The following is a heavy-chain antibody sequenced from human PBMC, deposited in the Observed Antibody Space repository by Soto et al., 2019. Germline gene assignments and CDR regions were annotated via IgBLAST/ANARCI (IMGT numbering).Heavy chain of an antibody. CDR2: FYHSGST. V-gene: IGHV4-30-2*01. CDR3: SRVPAR. Sequence: QLQLQESGSGLVKPSQTLSLTCAVSGGSISRGGYSWSWIRQPPGNGLEWIGYFYHSGSTYYILSLKSRVTISVDRSKTQFSLKQSSVTAADTAVYYWSRVPARCGQGALVTVAS. D-gene: IGHD2-2*01. CDR1: GGSISRGGYS. J-gene: IGHJ4*02.